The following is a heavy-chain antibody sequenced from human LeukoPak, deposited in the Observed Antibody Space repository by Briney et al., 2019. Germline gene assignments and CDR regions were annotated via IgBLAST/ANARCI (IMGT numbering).Heavy chain of an antibody. CDR1: GFTFSSHA. CDR2: ISRSGGNT. J-gene: IGHJ4*02. Sequence: GGSLRLSCAASGFTFSSHAMSWVRQAPGKGLEWVAAISRSGGNTYYGDSVRGRFTISRDSSKNTLHLQMDSLRAEDTAVYYCAKDWPVSGDHYSPFDYWGQGTLVTVSS. CDR3: AKDWPVSGDHYSPFDY. D-gene: IGHD4-11*01. V-gene: IGHV3-23*01.